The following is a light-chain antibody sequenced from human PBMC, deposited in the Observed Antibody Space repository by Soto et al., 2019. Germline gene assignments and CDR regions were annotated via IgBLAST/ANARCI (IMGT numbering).Light chain of an antibody. V-gene: IGKV1-5*01. J-gene: IGKJ1*01. CDR3: QQYNSYPWT. CDR1: QSFSTW. Sequence: DIQMTQSPSTLSASIGDRVTITCRASQSFSTWLAWYQQKPGKAPMLLIYDVSSLESGVPSRFSGRGSVTEFTLTISSLQPDDFATYYCQQYNSYPWTFGQGTKVEIK. CDR2: DVS.